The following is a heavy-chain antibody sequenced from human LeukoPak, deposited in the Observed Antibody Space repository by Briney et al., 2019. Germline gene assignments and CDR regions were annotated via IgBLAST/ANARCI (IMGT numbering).Heavy chain of an antibody. CDR1: GFTFSLYS. V-gene: IGHV3-48*02. Sequence: GGSLRLSCAASGFTFSLYSMNWVRQAPGKGLQWLSYISSDTATIYYADSLEGRFTISRDNAKNSLSLQMNSLRDEDTAVYYCARAVGNYYGSSSGYWYFDLWGRGTQVTVSS. D-gene: IGHD3-22*01. CDR3: ARAVGNYYGSSSGYWYFDL. CDR2: ISSDTATI. J-gene: IGHJ2*01.